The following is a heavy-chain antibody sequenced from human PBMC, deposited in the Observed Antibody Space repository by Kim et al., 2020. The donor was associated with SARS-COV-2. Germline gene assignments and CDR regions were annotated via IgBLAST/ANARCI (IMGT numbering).Heavy chain of an antibody. V-gene: IGHV3-33*01. Sequence: GGSLRLSCAASGFTFSSYGMHWVRQAPGKGLEWVAVIWYDGSNKYYADSVKGRFTISRDNSKNTLYLQMNSLRAEDTAVYYCAREDTAINYYFDYWGQGTLVTVSS. CDR2: IWYDGSNK. CDR3: AREDTAINYYFDY. D-gene: IGHD5-18*01. CDR1: GFTFSSYG. J-gene: IGHJ4*02.